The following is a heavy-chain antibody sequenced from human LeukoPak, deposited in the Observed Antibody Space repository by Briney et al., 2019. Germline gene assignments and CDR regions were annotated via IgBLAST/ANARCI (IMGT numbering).Heavy chain of an antibody. J-gene: IGHJ4*02. D-gene: IGHD1-26*01. V-gene: IGHV3-7*01. Sequence: GGSLRLSCAASGFTFSNYWMSWVRQAPGKGLEWVASIKQDGSQKSYVDSVKGRFTISRDNAKNPLYLQVNSLRAADTAVYYCARDREWEPVDYWGQGTLVTVSS. CDR1: GFTFSNYW. CDR3: ARDREWEPVDY. CDR2: IKQDGSQK.